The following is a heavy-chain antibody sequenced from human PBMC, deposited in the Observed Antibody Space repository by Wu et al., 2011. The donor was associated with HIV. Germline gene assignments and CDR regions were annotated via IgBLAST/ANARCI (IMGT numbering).Heavy chain of an antibody. J-gene: IGHJ4*02. Sequence: QVQLVQSGAEVKKPGASVKVSCKASGYTFITYGISWVRQAPGQGLEWMGGIIPIFGTANYAQKFQGRVTITTDESTSTAYMELSSLRSEDTAVYYCARGIPYYYDSSGYSSTPYYFDYWGQGTLVTVSS. V-gene: IGHV1-69*05. D-gene: IGHD3-22*01. CDR2: IIPIFGTA. CDR3: ARGIPYYYDSSGYSSTPYYFDY. CDR1: GYTFITYG.